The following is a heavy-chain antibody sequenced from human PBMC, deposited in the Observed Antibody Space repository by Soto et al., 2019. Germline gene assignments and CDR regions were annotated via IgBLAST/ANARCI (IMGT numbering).Heavy chain of an antibody. CDR1: GYTFTGYY. CDR2: IIPIFGTA. CDR3: ARYRYSGYDYTLAFDI. D-gene: IGHD5-12*01. Sequence: SVKVSCKASGYTFTGYYMHWVRQAPGQGLEWMGGIIPIFGTANYAQKFQGRVTITADESTSTAYMELSSLRSEDTAVYYCARYRYSGYDYTLAFDIWGQGTMVTVSS. V-gene: IGHV1-69*13. J-gene: IGHJ3*02.